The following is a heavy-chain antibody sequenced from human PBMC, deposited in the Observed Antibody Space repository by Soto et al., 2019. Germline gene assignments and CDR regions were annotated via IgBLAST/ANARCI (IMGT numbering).Heavy chain of an antibody. D-gene: IGHD1-26*01. J-gene: IGHJ2*01. Sequence: GASVKVSCKASGYTFTRHYMHWVRQAPGQGLEWMGVIHPNGSPTVYAQNFQGRLVLTTDTSKNLFSLKLSSVTAADTAVYYCAREGGSGSPDWYFNVWGRGTLVTVSS. CDR1: GYTFTRHY. CDR3: AREGGSGSPDWYFNV. V-gene: IGHV1-46*01. CDR2: IHPNGSPT.